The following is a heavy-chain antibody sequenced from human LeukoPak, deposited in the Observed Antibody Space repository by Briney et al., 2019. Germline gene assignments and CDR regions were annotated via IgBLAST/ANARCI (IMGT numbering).Heavy chain of an antibody. V-gene: IGHV4-4*07. Sequence: SETLSLTCTVSGGSINDFYWTWIRKPAGRELEWIWRIHSRVGTNYHPYLRSRVTMSMDTSRYQYSLTLTSATAADTATYFCARDPFRSSFDPWGQGILVTVSS. J-gene: IGHJ5*02. CDR2: IHSRVGT. D-gene: IGHD3-3*01. CDR1: GGSINDFY. CDR3: ARDPFRSSFDP.